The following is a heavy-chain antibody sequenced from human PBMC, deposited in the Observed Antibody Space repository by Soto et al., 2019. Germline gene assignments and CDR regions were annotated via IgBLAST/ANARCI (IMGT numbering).Heavy chain of an antibody. CDR1: GGSISSYY. D-gene: IGHD3-22*01. CDR2: IYYSGST. J-gene: IGHJ4*02. CDR3: ARHYYDSSGYYPLDY. Sequence: PSETLSLTXTVSGGSISSYYWSWIRQPPGKGLEWIGYIYYSGSTNYNPSLKSRVTISVDTSKNQFSLKLSSVTAADTAVYYCARHYYDSSGYYPLDYWGQGTLVTVSS. V-gene: IGHV4-59*01.